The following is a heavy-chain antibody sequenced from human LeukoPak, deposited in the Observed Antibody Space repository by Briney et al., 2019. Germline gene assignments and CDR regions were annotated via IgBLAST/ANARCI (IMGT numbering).Heavy chain of an antibody. V-gene: IGHV3-53*01. D-gene: IGHD3-9*01. Sequence: PGGSLRLSCAVSGFTVSSNYMRWVRQAPGKGLEWVSDIYSGDSTYYADSVKGRFTISRDNSKNTLYLQMNSLRAEDTAVYYCAKDSGPVSQLFLAYYNYDILTGLDYWGQGTLVTVSS. CDR1: GFTVSSNY. CDR2: IYSGDST. CDR3: AKDSGPVSQLFLAYYNYDILTGLDY. J-gene: IGHJ4*02.